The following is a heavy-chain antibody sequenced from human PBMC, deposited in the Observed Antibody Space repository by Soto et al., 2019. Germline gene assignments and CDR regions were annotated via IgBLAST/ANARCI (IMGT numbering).Heavy chain of an antibody. J-gene: IGHJ4*02. CDR1: GFTFSSYG. CDR2: ISYDGSNK. CDR3: AKDPIAYYYDSSGYYFDY. D-gene: IGHD3-22*01. Sequence: PGGSLRLSCAASGFTFSSYGMHWVRQAPGKGLEWVAVISYDGSNKYYADSVKGRFTISRDNSKNTLYLQMNSLRAEDTAVYYCAKDPIAYYYDSSGYYFDYWGQGTLVTVS. V-gene: IGHV3-30*18.